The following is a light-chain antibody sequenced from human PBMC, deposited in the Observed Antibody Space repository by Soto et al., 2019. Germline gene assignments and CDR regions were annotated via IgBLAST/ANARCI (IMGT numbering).Light chain of an antibody. J-gene: IGLJ2*01. V-gene: IGLV2-14*01. CDR3: SSYTTSSTPVV. Sequence: QSALTQPASVSGSPGQSITISCTGSTSDLGGSNYVSWYQQHPGKAPKLMIYDVSNRPSGVSNRFSGSKSGNTASLTISGLQAEDEADYYCSSYTTSSTPVVFGGGTKLTVL. CDR1: TSDLGGSNY. CDR2: DVS.